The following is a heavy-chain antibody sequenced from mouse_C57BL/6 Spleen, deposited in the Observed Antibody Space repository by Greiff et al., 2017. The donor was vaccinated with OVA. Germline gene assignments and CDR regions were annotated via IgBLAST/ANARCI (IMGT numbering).Heavy chain of an antibody. CDR2: IRNKANGYTT. D-gene: IGHD1-3*01. Sequence: EVMLVESGGGLVQPGGSLSLSCAASGFTFTDYYMSWVRQPPGQALEWLGFIRNKANGYTTEYSASVKGPFTISRDNSQSILYLQMNALRAEDRATYYCASLNRGYYFDYWGQGTTLTVSS. J-gene: IGHJ2*01. CDR1: GFTFTDYY. V-gene: IGHV7-3*01. CDR3: ASLNRGYYFDY.